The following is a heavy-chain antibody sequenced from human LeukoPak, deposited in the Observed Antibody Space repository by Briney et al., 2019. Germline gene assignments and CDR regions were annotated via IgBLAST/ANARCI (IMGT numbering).Heavy chain of an antibody. V-gene: IGHV4-61*02. CDR1: GGSISSGSYY. CDR3: AGSAWNGGPFDS. J-gene: IGHJ4*02. CDR2: IYTSGST. Sequence: SETLSLTCTVSGGSISSGSYYWSWIRQPAGKGLEWIGRIYTSGSTYYNPSLKSRVTISVDTPEIQFSLKLNSVIAADTAVYYCAGSAWNGGPFDSWGQGTLVTVSS. D-gene: IGHD1-1*01.